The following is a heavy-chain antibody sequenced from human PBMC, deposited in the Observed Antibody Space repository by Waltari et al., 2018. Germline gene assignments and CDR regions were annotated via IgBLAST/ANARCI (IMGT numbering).Heavy chain of an antibody. D-gene: IGHD6-19*01. CDR1: GFTFSSYA. J-gene: IGHJ1*01. V-gene: IGHV3-23*01. CDR3: AKLRGIAVAGSEYFQH. Sequence: EVQLLESGGGLVQPGGSLRLSCAASGFTFSSYAMSWVRQAPGKGLEWVSAISGRGGSTYYADSVKGRFTISRDNSKNTLYLQMNSLRAEDTAVYYCAKLRGIAVAGSEYFQHWGQGTLVTVSS. CDR2: ISGRGGST.